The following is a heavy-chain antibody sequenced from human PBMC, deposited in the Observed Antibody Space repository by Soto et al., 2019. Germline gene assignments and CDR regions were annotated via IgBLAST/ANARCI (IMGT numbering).Heavy chain of an antibody. CDR2: TYYRSKWYN. CDR1: GDRVSSNSAA. V-gene: IGHV6-1*01. J-gene: IGHJ4*02. D-gene: IGHD3-3*01. Sequence: PSQTLSLTCAISGDRVSSNSAAWNWIRQSPSRGLEWLGRTYYRSKWYNGYAVSVKSRITINPDTSKNQFSLQLNSVTPEDTAVYYCARGSLLRFLEWLFDYWGQGTLVTVSS. CDR3: ARGSLLRFLEWLFDY.